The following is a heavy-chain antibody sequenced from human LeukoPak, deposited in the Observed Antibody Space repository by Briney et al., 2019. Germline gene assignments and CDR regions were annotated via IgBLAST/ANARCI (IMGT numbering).Heavy chain of an antibody. V-gene: IGHV3-20*04. CDR2: INWNGGST. CDR1: GFTFDDYG. CDR3: AREGSDWNYYYYMDV. Sequence: GGSLRLSCAASGFTFDDYGMSWVRQAPGKGLEWVSGINWNGGSTGYADSVKGRFTISRDNAKNSLYLQMNSLGVDDTAVYYCAREGSDWNYYYYMDVWGKGTAVTISS. J-gene: IGHJ6*03. D-gene: IGHD6-19*01.